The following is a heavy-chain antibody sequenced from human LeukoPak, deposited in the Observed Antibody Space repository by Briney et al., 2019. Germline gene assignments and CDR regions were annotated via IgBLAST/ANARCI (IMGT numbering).Heavy chain of an antibody. J-gene: IGHJ6*03. Sequence: PSDTLSLTCTVSGGSSSSSMYCWGWSRRPPGEGLEWIGSIYYSWDTYHNPALKRQVTISVKTSKNQLLLKLNSAAPAEPALYYCARGASSSWYPVEYYIDVWGKGTTVTAS. CDR1: GGSSSSSMYC. V-gene: IGHV4-39*06. CDR3: ARGASSSWYPVEYYIDV. D-gene: IGHD6-13*01. CDR2: IYYSWDT.